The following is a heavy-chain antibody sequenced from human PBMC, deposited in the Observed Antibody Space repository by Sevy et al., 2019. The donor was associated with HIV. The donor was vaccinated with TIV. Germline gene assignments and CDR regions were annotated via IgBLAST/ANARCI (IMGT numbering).Heavy chain of an antibody. CDR2: ISSSSSYT. CDR1: GFTFSDYY. D-gene: IGHD3-3*01. Sequence: GGSLRLSCAASGFTFSDYYMSWIRQAPGKGLEWVSYISSSSSYTNYADSVKGRFTISRDNAKNSLYLQMNSLRAEDTAVYYCARPNYDFWSGYEYYYYMDVWGIGTTVTVSS. CDR3: ARPNYDFWSGYEYYYYMDV. V-gene: IGHV3-11*06. J-gene: IGHJ6*03.